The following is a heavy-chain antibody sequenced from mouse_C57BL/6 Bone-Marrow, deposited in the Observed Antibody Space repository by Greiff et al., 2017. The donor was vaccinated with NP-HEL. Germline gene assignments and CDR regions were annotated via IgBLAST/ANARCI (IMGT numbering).Heavy chain of an antibody. D-gene: IGHD1-1*01. CDR3: ARRPYYYGSSYLYAMDY. CDR1: GYTFTDYY. Sequence: EVMLVESGPVLVKPGASVKMSCKASGYTFTDYYMNWVKQSHGKSLEWIGVINPYNGGTSYNQKFKGKATLTVDKSSSTAYMELNSLTSEDSAVYYCARRPYYYGSSYLYAMDYWGQGTSVTVSS. V-gene: IGHV1-19*01. CDR2: INPYNGGT. J-gene: IGHJ4*01.